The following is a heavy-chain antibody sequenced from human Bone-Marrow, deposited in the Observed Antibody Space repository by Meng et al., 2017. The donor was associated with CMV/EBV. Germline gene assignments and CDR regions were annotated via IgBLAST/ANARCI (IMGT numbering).Heavy chain of an antibody. CDR1: GFTFSDSW. CDR3: ARDLRGTAATGTYFDY. CDR2: IKESGRET. V-gene: IGHV3-7*01. J-gene: IGHJ4*02. D-gene: IGHD1-1*01. Sequence: GSLRLSCAASGFTFSDSWMGWVRQAPGKGLEWVASIKESGRETHYVGSVRGRFTISRDNAKNALYLQMNSLRAEDSAVYYCARDLRGTAATGTYFDYWGQGTLVTVSS.